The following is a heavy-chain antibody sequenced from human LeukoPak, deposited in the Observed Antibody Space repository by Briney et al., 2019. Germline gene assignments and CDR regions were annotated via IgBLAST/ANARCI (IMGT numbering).Heavy chain of an antibody. V-gene: IGHV3-23*01. Sequence: PGGSLRLSCAASGFTFSSYAMSWVHQAPGKGLEWVSGISSNGGSTYYADSAKGRFTISRDNSKNTLCLQINSLRAEDTAVYYCAKYRGDGYKWGYFQEWGQGTLVTVSS. CDR1: GFTFSSYA. D-gene: IGHD5-24*01. CDR3: AKYRGDGYKWGYFQE. CDR2: ISSNGGST. J-gene: IGHJ1*01.